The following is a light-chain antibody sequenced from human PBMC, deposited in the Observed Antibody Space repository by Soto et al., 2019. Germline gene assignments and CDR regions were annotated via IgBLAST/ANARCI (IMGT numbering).Light chain of an antibody. CDR2: AAY. Sequence: DIQMTQSPSSLSASVGDRVTITCRASQSISSYLNWYQQKPGKAPKLLIYAAYSLQSGVQSRFSGSGSGTDFTLTIRSLQPEDFATYYCQQSYSTLITFGQGTRLEI. CDR3: QQSYSTLIT. CDR1: QSISSY. J-gene: IGKJ5*01. V-gene: IGKV1-39*01.